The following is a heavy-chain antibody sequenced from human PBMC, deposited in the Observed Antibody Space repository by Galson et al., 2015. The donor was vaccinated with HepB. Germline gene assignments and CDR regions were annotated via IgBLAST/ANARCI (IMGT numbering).Heavy chain of an antibody. V-gene: IGHV3-11*06. D-gene: IGHD3-22*01. CDR3: ARYYYDSSGPYYYGMDV. Sequence: SLRLSCAASGFTFSDYYMSWIRQAPGKGLEWVSYISSSSSYTNYADSVKGRFTISRDNAKNSLYLQMNSLRAEDTAVYYCARYYYDSSGPYYYGMDVWGQGTTVTVSS. J-gene: IGHJ6*02. CDR2: ISSSSSYT. CDR1: GFTFSDYY.